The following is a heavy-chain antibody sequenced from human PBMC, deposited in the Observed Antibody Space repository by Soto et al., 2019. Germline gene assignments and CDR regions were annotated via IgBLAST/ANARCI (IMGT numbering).Heavy chain of an antibody. V-gene: IGHV3-66*01. D-gene: IGHD3-3*01. Sequence: EVQLVESGGGLVQPGGSLRLSCAASGFTVTNYFMTWVRQAPGKGLEWVSVISNGGGAYYADSVKGRFTIFRDNSENTLYLQMNALRAEDTAVYYCARDEFGGAYDLWHGGQGTLVTVSS. CDR3: ARDEFGGAYDLWH. J-gene: IGHJ4*02. CDR1: GFTVTNYF. CDR2: ISNGGGA.